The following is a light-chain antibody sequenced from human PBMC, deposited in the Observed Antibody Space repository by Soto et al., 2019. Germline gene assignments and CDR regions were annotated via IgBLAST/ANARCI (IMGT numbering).Light chain of an antibody. CDR2: ENN. Sequence: QSVLTQPPSVSEAPGQRVTISCTGSSSNIGAGYEAHWYQQVPGTAPKLLIYENNNRPSGVPDRFSGSKSGTSASLAITGHQAEYEAEYYCQYYDSSLSGYVFGTGTKVTVL. CDR1: SSNIGAGYE. V-gene: IGLV1-40*01. J-gene: IGLJ1*01. CDR3: QYYDSSLSGYV.